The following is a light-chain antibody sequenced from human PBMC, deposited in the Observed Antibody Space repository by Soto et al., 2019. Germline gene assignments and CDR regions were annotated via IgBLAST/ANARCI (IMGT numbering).Light chain of an antibody. CDR1: SSDVGAYNY. CDR2: DVS. Sequence: QSALTQPRSVSGSPGQSVTISCTGTSSDVGAYNYVSWYQHHPGKAPKVMIYDVSERPSGVPGRFSGSKSDNKASLTISGLQAEDEADYYCCSYAGSYSGVFGGGTKLTVL. J-gene: IGLJ3*02. CDR3: CSYAGSYSGV. V-gene: IGLV2-11*01.